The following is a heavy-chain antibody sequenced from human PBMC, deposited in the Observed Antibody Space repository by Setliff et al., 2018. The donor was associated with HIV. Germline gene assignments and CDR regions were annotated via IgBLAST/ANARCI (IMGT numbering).Heavy chain of an antibody. Sequence: ASVKVSCKASGYTFTNYAMHWVRQAPGQRLEWMGWINAGNGDTKSSQKFQGRVTITRDTSASTAYMELSSLRSEDTGVYYCAIGSSNWPHRPNNYYFYMDVWGKGTTVTVSS. CDR2: INAGNGDT. V-gene: IGHV1-3*01. CDR1: GYTFTNYA. J-gene: IGHJ6*03. CDR3: AIGSSNWPHRPNNYYFYMDV. D-gene: IGHD6-13*01.